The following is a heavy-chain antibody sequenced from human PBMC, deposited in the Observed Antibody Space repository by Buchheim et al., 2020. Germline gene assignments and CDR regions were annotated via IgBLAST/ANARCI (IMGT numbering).Heavy chain of an antibody. V-gene: IGHV3-15*07. CDR1: GFTFSNAW. Sequence: EVQLVESGGGLVKPGGSLRLSCAASGFTFSNAWMNWVRQAPGKGLEWVGRIKSKTDGGTTDYAAPVKGRFTISRADSKNTLYLQMNSLKTEDTAVYYCTTKQYDFWSGYADSHDYWGQGTL. D-gene: IGHD3-3*01. CDR2: IKSKTDGGTT. J-gene: IGHJ4*02. CDR3: TTKQYDFWSGYADSHDY.